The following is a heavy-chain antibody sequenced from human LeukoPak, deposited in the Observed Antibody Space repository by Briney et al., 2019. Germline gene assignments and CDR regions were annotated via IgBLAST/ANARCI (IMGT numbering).Heavy chain of an antibody. J-gene: IGHJ5*02. CDR1: GFTFSSYS. CDR3: ARGYCSSTSCYTATPHNWFDP. V-gene: IGHV3-74*01. Sequence: GGSLRLSCAASGFTFSSYSMNWVRQAPGKGLEWVSRINSDGSSTSYADSVKGRFTISRDNAKNTLYLQMNSLRAEDTAVYYCARGYCSSTSCYTATPHNWFDPWGQGTLVTVSS. CDR2: INSDGSST. D-gene: IGHD2-2*02.